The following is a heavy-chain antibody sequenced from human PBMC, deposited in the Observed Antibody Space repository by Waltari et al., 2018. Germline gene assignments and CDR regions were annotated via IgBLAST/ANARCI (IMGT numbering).Heavy chain of an antibody. D-gene: IGHD3-10*01. CDR2: IYYSGST. V-gene: IGHV4-34*01. CDR3: ARDLGRGYYYGSGSFDTKDDY. CDR1: GGSFSGYY. J-gene: IGHJ4*02. Sequence: QVQLQQWGAGLLKPSETLSLTCAVYGGSFSGYYWGWIRQPPGKGLEWIGSIYYSGSTYYNPSLKSRVTISVDTSKNQFSLKLSSVTAADTAVYYCARDLGRGYYYGSGSFDTKDDYWGQGTLVTVSS.